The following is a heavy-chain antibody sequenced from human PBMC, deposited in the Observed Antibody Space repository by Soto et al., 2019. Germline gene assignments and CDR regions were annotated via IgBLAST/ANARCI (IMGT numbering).Heavy chain of an antibody. CDR2: ISGTGTIT. V-gene: IGHV3-23*01. CDR1: GFTFSSYA. CDR3: AKGGRAEYYDTSGYLDS. J-gene: IGHJ4*02. Sequence: EVQLLESGGALVQPGGSLRLSCAASGFTFSSYAMSWVRQAPGKGLECVSTISGTGTITHYAGSVKGRFTISRDNSMNMVYLQVNSLRAEDTAVYYCAKGGRAEYYDTSGYLDSWGQGTVVNVAS. D-gene: IGHD3-22*01.